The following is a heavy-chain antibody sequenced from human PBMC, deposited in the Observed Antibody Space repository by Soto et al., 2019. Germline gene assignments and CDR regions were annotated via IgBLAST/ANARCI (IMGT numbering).Heavy chain of an antibody. CDR2: IKQDGSEK. Sequence: PGGSLRLSCAASGFTFSSYWMSWVRQAPGKGLEWVANIKQDGSEKYYVDSVKGRFTISRDNAKNSLYLQMNSLRAEDTAVYYCARTISRLWFGERSVWFDPWGQGTLVTVS. V-gene: IGHV3-7*01. J-gene: IGHJ5*02. CDR1: GFTFSSYW. CDR3: ARTISRLWFGERSVWFDP. D-gene: IGHD3-10*01.